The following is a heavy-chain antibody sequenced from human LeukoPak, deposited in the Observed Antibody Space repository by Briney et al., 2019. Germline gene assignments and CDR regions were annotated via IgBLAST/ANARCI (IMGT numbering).Heavy chain of an antibody. D-gene: IGHD3-9*01. J-gene: IGHJ6*02. CDR1: GFTFSSYA. Sequence: PGGSLRLSCAASGFTFSSYAMHWVRQAPGEGLEYVSAISSNGGTTDYSDSVKGRFTISRDNSKNTLYLQMNSLRAEDTAVYYCAKDSGYYDILTGFYYYYGMDVWGQGTTVTVSS. CDR3: AKDSGYYDILTGFYYYYGMDV. CDR2: ISSNGGTT. V-gene: IGHV3-64*04.